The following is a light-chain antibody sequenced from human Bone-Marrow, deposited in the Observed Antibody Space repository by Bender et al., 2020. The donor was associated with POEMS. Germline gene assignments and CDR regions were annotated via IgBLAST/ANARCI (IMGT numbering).Light chain of an antibody. Sequence: SYELTQPPSVSVSPGQTANFACSGDKLGNKFASWYQQKSGQSPVLVIYQDTKRPSGIPERFSGSNSGNTATLTISGTQAMDEGDYYCQSYDNSLGGWVFGGGTKLTVL. V-gene: IGLV3-1*01. CDR2: QDT. J-gene: IGLJ3*02. CDR3: QSYDNSLGGWV. CDR1: KLGNKF.